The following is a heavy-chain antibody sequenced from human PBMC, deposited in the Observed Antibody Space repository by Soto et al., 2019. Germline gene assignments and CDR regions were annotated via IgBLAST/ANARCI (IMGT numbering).Heavy chain of an antibody. J-gene: IGHJ5*02. Sequence: SETLSLTCAVYGGSFSGYYWSWIRQPPGKGLEWIGEINHSGSTNYNPSLKSRVTISVDTSKNQFSLKLSSVTAADTAVYYCARGRRYYDSSGYPGYNWFDPWGQGTLVTVSS. V-gene: IGHV4-34*01. CDR3: ARGRRYYDSSGYPGYNWFDP. D-gene: IGHD3-22*01. CDR2: INHSGST. CDR1: GGSFSGYY.